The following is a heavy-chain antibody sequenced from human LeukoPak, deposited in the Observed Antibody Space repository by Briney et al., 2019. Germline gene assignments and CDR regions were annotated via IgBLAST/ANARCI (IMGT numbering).Heavy chain of an antibody. V-gene: IGHV3-53*01. CDR3: ARDRRDTEVDY. D-gene: IGHD5-18*01. CDR1: GFTVSSNY. Sequence: GGSLRLSCAASGFTVSSNYMSWVRQAPGKGLEWVSVIYSGGSTYYADSVKGRFTTSRDNSKNTVYLQMNSLRAEDTAVYYCARDRRDTEVDYWGQGTLVTVSS. J-gene: IGHJ4*02. CDR2: IYSGGST.